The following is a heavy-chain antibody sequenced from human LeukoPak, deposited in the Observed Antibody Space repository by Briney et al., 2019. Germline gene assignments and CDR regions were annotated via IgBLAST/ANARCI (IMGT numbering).Heavy chain of an antibody. Sequence: ASVKVSCKASGYTFTGYYMHWVRQAPGQGLEWMGWINPNSGGTNYAQKFQGRVTMTRDTSISTAYMELSRLRSDDTAVYYCARDYGGQTGWFDPWGQGTLVTVSS. CDR1: GYTFTGYY. CDR2: INPNSGGT. D-gene: IGHD4-23*01. J-gene: IGHJ5*02. V-gene: IGHV1-2*02. CDR3: ARDYGGQTGWFDP.